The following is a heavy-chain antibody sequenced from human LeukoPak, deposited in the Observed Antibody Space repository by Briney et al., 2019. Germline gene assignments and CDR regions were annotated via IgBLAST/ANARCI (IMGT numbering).Heavy chain of an antibody. Sequence: PSETLSLTCTVSGGSITSRHYWGWIRQPPGKGLEWIGRIYYTGNSYYNPSLKSRVTMSVDTTRNQFSLKLRTVTAADTAVFYCARRWGTLYAWDYWGQGTPVTVSS. D-gene: IGHD2/OR15-2a*01. CDR1: GGSITSRHY. V-gene: IGHV4-39*01. CDR3: ARRWGTLYAWDY. CDR2: IYYTGNS. J-gene: IGHJ4*02.